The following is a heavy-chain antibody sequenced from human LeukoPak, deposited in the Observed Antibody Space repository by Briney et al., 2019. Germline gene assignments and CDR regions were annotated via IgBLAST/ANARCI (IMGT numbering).Heavy chain of an antibody. V-gene: IGHV1-69*05. CDR2: IIPIFGTA. J-gene: IGHJ5*02. CDR3: ARDGGVHEYWFDP. Sequence: SVKVSXKASGGTFSSYAISWVRQAPGQGLEWMGGIIPIFGTANYAQKFQGRVTITTDESTSTAYMELSSLRSEDTAVYYCARDGGVHEYWFDPWGQGTLVTVSS. D-gene: IGHD5/OR15-5a*01. CDR1: GGTFSSYA.